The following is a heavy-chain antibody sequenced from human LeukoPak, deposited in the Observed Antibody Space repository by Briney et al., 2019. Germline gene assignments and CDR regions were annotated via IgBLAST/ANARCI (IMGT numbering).Heavy chain of an antibody. J-gene: IGHJ3*02. Sequence: SQTLSLTCAISGDSVSSNSAAWSWIRQSPSRGLEWLGRTYYRSKWYNDYAVSVKSRITINPDTSKNQFSLQLNSVTPEDTAVYYCARDDYDILTGLEDAFDIWGQGTMVTVSS. D-gene: IGHD3-9*01. CDR3: ARDDYDILTGLEDAFDI. CDR1: GDSVSSNSAA. CDR2: TYYRSKWYN. V-gene: IGHV6-1*01.